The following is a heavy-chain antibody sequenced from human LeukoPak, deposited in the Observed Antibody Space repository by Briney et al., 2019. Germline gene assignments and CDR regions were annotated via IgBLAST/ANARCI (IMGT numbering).Heavy chain of an antibody. CDR3: ARAYNSAFDY. CDR2: ITSGSACI. J-gene: IGHJ4*02. D-gene: IGHD6-25*01. V-gene: IGHV3-21*01. Sequence: GGSLRLSCAASGFTFSTSGMNWVRQAPGKGPEWVSSITSGSACIYYADSVEGRFTISRDNAKNSLYLQMNSLRADDTAVYFCARAYNSAFDYWGQGTLVTVSS. CDR1: GFTFSTSG.